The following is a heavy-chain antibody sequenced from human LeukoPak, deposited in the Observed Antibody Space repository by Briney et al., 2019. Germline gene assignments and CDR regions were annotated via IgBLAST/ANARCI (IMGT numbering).Heavy chain of an antibody. D-gene: IGHD6-13*01. CDR2: IGTAGDT. V-gene: IGHV3-13*01. J-gene: IGHJ2*01. CDR1: GFTFSSYD. CDR3: ARVGYSSSWAAGDYWYFDL. Sequence: GGSLRLSCAASGFTFSSYDMHWVRHAAGKGLEWVSAIGTAGDTYYPGSVKGRFTISRENAKNSLYLQMNSLRAGDTAVYYCARVGYSSSWAAGDYWYFDLWGRGTLVTVSS.